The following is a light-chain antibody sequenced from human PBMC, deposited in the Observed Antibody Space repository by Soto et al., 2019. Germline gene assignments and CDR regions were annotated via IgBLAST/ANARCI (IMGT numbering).Light chain of an antibody. CDR2: DAS. J-gene: IGKJ2*01. Sequence: EIVMTQSPATLSVSPGERATLSCRTSQSVLRNLAWYQQKPGQAPRLLIYDASTRATGIPARFSGSGSGTEFTLTISSLQSEDFAVYYCQQYDKWPPSNTFGQGTKLEIK. V-gene: IGKV3-15*01. CDR3: QQYDKWPPSNT. CDR1: QSVLRN.